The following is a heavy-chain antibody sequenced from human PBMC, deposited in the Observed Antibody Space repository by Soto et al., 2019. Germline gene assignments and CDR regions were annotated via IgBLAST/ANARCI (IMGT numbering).Heavy chain of an antibody. Sequence: QVQLVQSGAEVKKPGASVKVSCKASGYTFTGYYMHWVRQAPGQGLEWMGWINPNSGGTNYAQKFQGWVTMTRDTSISTAYMELSRLRSDDTALYYCARARGRGPSYAFDIWGQGTMVTVSS. V-gene: IGHV1-2*04. J-gene: IGHJ3*02. CDR3: ARARGRGPSYAFDI. CDR1: GYTFTGYY. CDR2: INPNSGGT. D-gene: IGHD1-26*01.